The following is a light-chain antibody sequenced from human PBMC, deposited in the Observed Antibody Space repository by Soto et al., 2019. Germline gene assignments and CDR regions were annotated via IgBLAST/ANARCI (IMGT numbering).Light chain of an antibody. V-gene: IGKV3-15*01. J-gene: IGKJ3*01. CDR3: QQYSNWPIT. CDR2: GAS. CDR1: QSVSSN. Sequence: EIGMTQYPATLSVSPGERATLSCRASQSVSSNLAWYQQKPGQAPRLLIYGASTRATVIPARFSGSGSGTEFTLTISSLQSEDFAVYYCQQYSNWPITFGPGTKVAIK.